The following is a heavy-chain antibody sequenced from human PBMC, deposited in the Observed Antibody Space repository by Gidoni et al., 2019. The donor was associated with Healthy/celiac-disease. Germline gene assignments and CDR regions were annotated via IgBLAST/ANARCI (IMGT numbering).Heavy chain of an antibody. CDR1: GFTVSSNY. D-gene: IGHD6-13*01. J-gene: IGHJ4*02. V-gene: IGHV3-53*01. Sequence: EVQLVESGGGLIQPGGSLRLSCAASGFTVSSNYMSWVRQAPGKGLELVSVIYSGGSTYYADSVKGRFTISRDNSKNTLYLQMNSLRAEDTAVYYCARGIYSSSWDGGVDYWGQGTLVTVSS. CDR3: ARGIYSSSWDGGVDY. CDR2: IYSGGST.